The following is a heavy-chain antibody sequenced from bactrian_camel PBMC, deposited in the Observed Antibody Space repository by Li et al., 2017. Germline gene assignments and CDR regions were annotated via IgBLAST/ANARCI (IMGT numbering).Heavy chain of an antibody. J-gene: IGHJ7*01. V-gene: IGHV3S42*01. D-gene: IGHD7*01. Sequence: QLVESGGGLVQPGGSLRLSCAASGFTFSNYAMNWVRQLPEKGLEWVAGINSGGGATLYSPSVEGRFTISQDSAKNTLSLQMNSLKPEDTAMYYCAAETTGGSCGPLLSSPVLARWGKGTQVTVS. CDR2: INSGGGAT. CDR1: GFTFSNYA.